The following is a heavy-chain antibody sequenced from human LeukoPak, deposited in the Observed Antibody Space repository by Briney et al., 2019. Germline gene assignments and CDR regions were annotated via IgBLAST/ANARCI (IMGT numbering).Heavy chain of an antibody. CDR2: IIPILGIA. CDR1: GGTFSSYA. V-gene: IGHV1-69*04. Sequence: ASVKVSCKASGGTFSSYAISWVRQAPGQGLEWMGRIIPILGIANYAQKFQGRVTITADKSTSTAYMELSSLRSEDTAVYYCARDHQHYDSSGWLDYWGQGTLVTVSS. D-gene: IGHD3-22*01. J-gene: IGHJ4*02. CDR3: ARDHQHYDSSGWLDY.